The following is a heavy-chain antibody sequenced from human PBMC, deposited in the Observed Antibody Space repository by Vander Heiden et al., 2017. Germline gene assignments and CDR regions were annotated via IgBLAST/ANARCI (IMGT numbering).Heavy chain of an antibody. CDR2: IYSGGST. J-gene: IGHJ6*02. V-gene: IGHV3-53*01. CDR1: GFTVSSTY. CDR3: ARGPGGYDSSGYYSYYYYGMDV. Sequence: EVQLVESGGCLIQPGGSLRLSCAASGFTVSSTYMSWVRQAPGKGLEWVSVIYSGGSTYYADSVKGRFTISRDNSKNTLYLQMNSLRAEDTAVYYCARGPGGYDSSGYYSYYYYGMDVWGQGTTVTVSS. D-gene: IGHD3-22*01.